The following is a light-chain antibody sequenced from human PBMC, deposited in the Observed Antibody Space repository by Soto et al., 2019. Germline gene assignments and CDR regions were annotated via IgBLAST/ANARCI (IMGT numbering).Light chain of an antibody. CDR1: QSVTSN. CDR3: QQYNDWPLT. J-gene: IGKJ3*01. CDR2: GAS. V-gene: IGKV3-15*01. Sequence: EIVMTQSPATLSVSPGERVTLSCRASQSVTSNLAWFQQKPGQAPRRLIYGASTRATGFPARFSGSGSGTDFTLTISSLQSEDFAVYYCQQYNDWPLTFGPGTKVDVK.